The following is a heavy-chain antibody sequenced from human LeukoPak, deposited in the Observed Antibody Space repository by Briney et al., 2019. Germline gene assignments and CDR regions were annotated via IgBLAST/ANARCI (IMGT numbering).Heavy chain of an antibody. J-gene: IGHJ4*02. Sequence: EASVKVSCKASAYSFRKYDISWVRQAPGQGLEWMGWTSVHSGNPKYAQKFQGRVTMTTDTSTSTHYMELRSLRSDDTAVYYCARDVGAVAGYNFDYWGQGTLVAVSS. V-gene: IGHV1-18*01. CDR3: ARDVGAVAGYNFDY. D-gene: IGHD6-19*01. CDR1: AYSFRKYD. CDR2: TSVHSGNP.